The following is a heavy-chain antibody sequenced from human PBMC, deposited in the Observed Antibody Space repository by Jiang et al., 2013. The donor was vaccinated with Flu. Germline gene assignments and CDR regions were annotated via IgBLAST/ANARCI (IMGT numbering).Heavy chain of an antibody. CDR3: ARDSSYCSGGSCSPDAFDI. J-gene: IGHJ3*02. Sequence: HSGSTNYNPSLKSRVTISVDTSKNQFSLKLSSVTAADTAVYYCARDSSYCSGGSCSPDAFDIWGQGTMVTVSS. D-gene: IGHD2-15*01. CDR2: HSGST. V-gene: IGHV4-34*01.